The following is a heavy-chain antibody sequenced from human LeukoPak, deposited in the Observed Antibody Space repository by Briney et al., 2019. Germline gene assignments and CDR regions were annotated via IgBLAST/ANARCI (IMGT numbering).Heavy chain of an antibody. CDR3: AREDRRYDFWSGYYANWFDP. Sequence: GASVKVSCKASGYTFTSYDINWVRQATGQGLEWMGWMNPNSGNTGYAQKFQGRVTITRNTSISTAYMELSSLRSEDTAVYYCAREDRRYDFWSGYYANWFDPWGQGILVTVSS. J-gene: IGHJ5*02. CDR1: GYTFTSYD. V-gene: IGHV1-8*03. CDR2: MNPNSGNT. D-gene: IGHD3-3*01.